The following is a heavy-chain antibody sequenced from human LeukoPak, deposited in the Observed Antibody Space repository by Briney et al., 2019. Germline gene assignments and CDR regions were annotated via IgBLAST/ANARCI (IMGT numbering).Heavy chain of an antibody. Sequence: KASETLSLTCTVSGGSISSGGYYWSWIRQPPGKGLEWIGYIYHSGSTYYNPSLKSRVTISVDRSKNQFSLKLSSVTAADTAVYYCARLVTDRPYSSSSHLDYWGQGTLVTVSS. CDR1: GGSISSGGYY. CDR2: IYHSGST. CDR3: ARLVTDRPYSSSSHLDY. V-gene: IGHV4-30-2*01. D-gene: IGHD6-6*01. J-gene: IGHJ4*02.